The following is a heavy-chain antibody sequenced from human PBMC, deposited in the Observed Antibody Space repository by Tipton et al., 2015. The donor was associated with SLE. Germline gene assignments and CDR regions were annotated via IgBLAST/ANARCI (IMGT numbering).Heavy chain of an antibody. J-gene: IGHJ4*02. CDR1: GFTFSSYA. V-gene: IGHV3-30*04. CDR2: ISYDGSKK. Sequence: RSLRLSCTASGFTFSSYAMHWVRQAPGKGLEWVALISYDGSKKYYADSVKGRFTISRDNSKNTLYLQMNSLRAEDTAVYYCAREGDWNYVGPFDYWGQGTLVTVSS. CDR3: AREGDWNYVGPFDY. D-gene: IGHD1-7*01.